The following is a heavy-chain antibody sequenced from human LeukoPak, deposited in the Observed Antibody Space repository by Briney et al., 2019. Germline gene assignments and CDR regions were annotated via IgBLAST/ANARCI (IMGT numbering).Heavy chain of an antibody. V-gene: IGHV4-34*01. D-gene: IGHD2-2*01. CDR1: GGSFSGYY. J-gene: IGHJ6*02. CDR2: IYYSGST. Sequence: SETLSLTCAVYGGSFSGYYWSWIRQPPGKGLEWIGYIYYSGSTYYNPSLKSRVTISVDTSKNQFSLKLSSVTAADTAVYYCASPIVVVPAAKYGMDVWGQGTTVTVSS. CDR3: ASPIVVVPAAKYGMDV.